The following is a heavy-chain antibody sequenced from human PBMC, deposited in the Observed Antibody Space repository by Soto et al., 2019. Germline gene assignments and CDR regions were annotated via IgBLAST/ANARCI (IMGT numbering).Heavy chain of an antibody. Sequence: QVRLVQSGPEVKKPGSPVKVSCKASGGTFNSYAISWVRQAPGQGLEWLGWIVPTSGATGHTQRFQGRLTITAETSTNTVYMEVSSLISEDTALYYCARGGYCGRDGCRGYFDTWGQGTLVTVSS. D-gene: IGHD6-25*01. CDR1: GGTFNSYA. CDR2: IVPTSGAT. V-gene: IGHV1-69*06. CDR3: ARGGYCGRDGCRGYFDT. J-gene: IGHJ5*02.